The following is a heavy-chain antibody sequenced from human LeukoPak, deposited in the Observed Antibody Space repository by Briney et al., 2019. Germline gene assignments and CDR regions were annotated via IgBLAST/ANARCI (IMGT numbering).Heavy chain of an antibody. V-gene: IGHV3-7*01. D-gene: IGHD6-19*01. CDR2: IKPDGSEK. CDR3: ARDIAVAGVDY. J-gene: IGHJ4*02. Sequence: PGGSLRLSCAVSGFTFSTYWMSWVRQAPGKGLEWVANIKPDGSEKYYVDSVKGRFTISRDNAKNSLYLQMNSLRAEDTAVYYCARDIAVAGVDYWGQGTLVTVSS. CDR1: GFTFSTYW.